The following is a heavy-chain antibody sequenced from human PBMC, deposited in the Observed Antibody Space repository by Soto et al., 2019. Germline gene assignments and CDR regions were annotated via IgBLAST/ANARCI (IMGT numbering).Heavy chain of an antibody. J-gene: IGHJ4*02. CDR2: ISSSSSYI. CDR1: GFTFSSYN. D-gene: IGHD3-22*01. V-gene: IGHV3-21*01. CDR3: ARVHYYDSSAYYL. Sequence: VQLVESGGGLVKPGGSLRLSCAASGFTFSSYNMNWVRQAPGKGLEWVSSISSSSSYIYYADSVKGRFTISRDNAKNSLYLHMSSLRAEDTAVYYCARVHYYDSSAYYLWGQGTLVTVSS.